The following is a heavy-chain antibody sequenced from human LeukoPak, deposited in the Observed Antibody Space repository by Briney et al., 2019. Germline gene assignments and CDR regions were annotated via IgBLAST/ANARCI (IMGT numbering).Heavy chain of an antibody. V-gene: IGHV3-21*01. Sequence: GWSLRLSCAASGFTFNSYNMNWVPQAPGKGLEWVSSISYSSTYILYADSVKGRFTISRDNAKNSLYLQMNSLRAEDTAVYYCARGYCSGGSCYRYEDYWGQGTLVTVSS. CDR3: ARGYCSGGSCYRYEDY. CDR1: GFTFNSYN. CDR2: ISYSSTYI. J-gene: IGHJ4*02. D-gene: IGHD2-15*01.